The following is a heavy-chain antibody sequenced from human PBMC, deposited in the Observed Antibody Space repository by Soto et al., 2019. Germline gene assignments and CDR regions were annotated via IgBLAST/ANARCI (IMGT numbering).Heavy chain of an antibody. CDR1: GFTFSSYD. J-gene: IGHJ6*02. D-gene: IGHD3-3*01. V-gene: IGHV3-13*05. Sequence: AVGSLRLSCAASGFTFSSYDMHWVRQATGKGLEWVSAIGTAGDPYYPGSVKGRLTITRENAKNSLYLQMNSLRAGDTAVYYCARGKDLWSGSNGMDVWGQGTTATVSS. CDR2: IGTAGDP. CDR3: ARGKDLWSGSNGMDV.